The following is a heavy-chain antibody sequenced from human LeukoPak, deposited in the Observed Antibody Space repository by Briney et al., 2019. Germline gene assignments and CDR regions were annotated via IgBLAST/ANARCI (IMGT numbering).Heavy chain of an antibody. CDR1: GYSISSGYY. D-gene: IGHD6-19*01. Sequence: PSETLSLTCAVSGYSISSGYYWGWIRQPPGKGLEWIGSIYHSGSTYYNPSLKSRVTISVDTSKNQFSLKLSSVTAADTAVHYRARVGSVAVAGPFDYWGQGTLVTVSS. J-gene: IGHJ4*02. CDR3: ARVGSVAVAGPFDY. V-gene: IGHV4-38-2*01. CDR2: IYHSGST.